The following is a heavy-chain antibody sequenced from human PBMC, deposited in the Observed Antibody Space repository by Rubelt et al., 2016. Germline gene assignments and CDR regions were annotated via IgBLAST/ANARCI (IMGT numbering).Heavy chain of an antibody. CDR2: INSDGSST. Sequence: EVQLVESGGGLVNPGGSLRLSCAASGFTLRSYCMHWVRQVPGKGLVWVSRINSDGSSTSYVDSVKGRFPISRDNAKNTMYRQMNSLRAEDTAVYYCAREVWSSSSEDYWGQGTLVTVSS. J-gene: IGHJ4*02. V-gene: IGHV3-74*01. D-gene: IGHD6-6*01. CDR3: AREVWSSSSEDY. CDR1: GFTLRSYC.